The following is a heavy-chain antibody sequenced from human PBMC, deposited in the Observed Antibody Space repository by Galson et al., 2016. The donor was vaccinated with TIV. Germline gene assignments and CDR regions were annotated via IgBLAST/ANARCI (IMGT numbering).Heavy chain of an antibody. J-gene: IGHJ4*02. CDR1: GDSLTELV. Sequence: SVKVSCKVSGDSLTELVIHWVRQAPGKGLEWVGGFDPEVQKTIYAQNFQGRVTLTADTSIDTAYMELGSLRFEDTAVYFCATVAWFPGLSLDNWGQGTLVTVSS. CDR2: FDPEVQKT. D-gene: IGHD3-22*01. CDR3: ATVAWFPGLSLDN. V-gene: IGHV1-24*01.